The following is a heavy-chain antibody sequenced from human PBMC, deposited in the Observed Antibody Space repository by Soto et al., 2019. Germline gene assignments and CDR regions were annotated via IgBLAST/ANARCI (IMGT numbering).Heavy chain of an antibody. CDR3: ARGLAAGGA. D-gene: IGHD6-13*01. V-gene: IGHV1-3*01. J-gene: IGHJ5*02. Sequence: QVQLVQSGAEVKKPGASVKVSCTASGYTFTHYAIHWVRHAPGQRLEWMGFINAGSGNTKYSQTFQGRLTFTKDTSASTAYMDLSSLRSEDTAIYYFARGLAAGGAWGQGTLVTASS. CDR2: INAGSGNT. CDR1: GYTFTHYA.